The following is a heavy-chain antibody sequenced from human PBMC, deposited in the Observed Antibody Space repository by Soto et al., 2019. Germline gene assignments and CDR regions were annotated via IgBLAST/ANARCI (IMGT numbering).Heavy chain of an antibody. CDR1: GDSVSSNSAA. J-gene: IGHJ5*02. V-gene: IGHV6-1*01. D-gene: IGHD3-16*01. Sequence: PSQTLSLSCAISGDSVSSNSAAWNWIRQSPSRGLEWLGRTYYRSKWYNDYAVSVKSRITINPDTSKNQFSLQLNSVTPEDTAVYYCARGFYYDYVWGSYCLNWFDPWGKGTLVTVSS. CDR3: ARGFYYDYVWGSYCLNWFDP. CDR2: TYYRSKWYN.